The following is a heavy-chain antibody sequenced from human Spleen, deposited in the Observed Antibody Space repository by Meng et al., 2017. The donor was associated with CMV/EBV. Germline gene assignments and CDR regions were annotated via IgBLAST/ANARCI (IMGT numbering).Heavy chain of an antibody. CDR1: GFTFDDYA. D-gene: IGHD3-22*01. CDR3: AKDDQFYYDSSGYDY. CDR2: ISWNSGSI. Sequence: SLKISCAASGFTFDDYAMHWVRQAPEKGLEWVSGISWNSGSIGYADSVKGRFTISRDNAKNSLYLQMNSLRAEDTALYYCAKDDQFYYDSSGYDYWGQGTLVTVSS. V-gene: IGHV3-9*01. J-gene: IGHJ4*02.